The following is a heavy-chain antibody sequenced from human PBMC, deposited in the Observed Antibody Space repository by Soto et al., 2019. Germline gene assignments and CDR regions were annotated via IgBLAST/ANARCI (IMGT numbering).Heavy chain of an antibody. CDR2: ISAYNGNT. V-gene: IGHV1-18*01. Sequence: ALVKVSCKASGYTFTSYCISWVLQAPGQGLEWMGWISAYNGNTNYAQKLQGRVTMTTDTSTSTAYMELRSLRSDDTAVYYCVAEYSSSSPSYYFDYWGQGTLVTVSS. D-gene: IGHD6-6*01. J-gene: IGHJ4*02. CDR3: VAEYSSSSPSYYFDY. CDR1: GYTFTSYC.